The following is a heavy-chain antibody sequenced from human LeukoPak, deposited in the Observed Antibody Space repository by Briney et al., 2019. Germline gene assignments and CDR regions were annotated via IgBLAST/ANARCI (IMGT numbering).Heavy chain of an antibody. D-gene: IGHD3-22*01. J-gene: IGHJ4*02. CDR3: ARSDYYYDSSGPVWDFDY. V-gene: IGHV1-18*01. CDR2: ISAYNGNT. CDR1: GYTFTSYG. Sequence: ASVKVSCKASGYTFTSYGISWVRQAPGQGLEWMGWISAYNGNTNYAQTLQGRVTMTTDTYTSTAYMELRSLRSDDTAVYYCARSDYYYDSSGPVWDFDYWGQGTLVTVSS.